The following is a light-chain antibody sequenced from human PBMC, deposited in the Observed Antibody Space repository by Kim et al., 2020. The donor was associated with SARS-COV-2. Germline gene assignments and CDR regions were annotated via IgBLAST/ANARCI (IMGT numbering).Light chain of an antibody. J-gene: IGKJ3*01. CDR2: AAS. CDR3: QQTYITPFT. Sequence: ASVGDRVTITCRTSQTISNHLNWYHQKPGRAPKLLIYAASTLQGGVPSRFSGSGSETDFTLTISSLQPEDFATYFCQQTYITPFTFGPGTKVDIK. V-gene: IGKV1-39*01. CDR1: QTISNH.